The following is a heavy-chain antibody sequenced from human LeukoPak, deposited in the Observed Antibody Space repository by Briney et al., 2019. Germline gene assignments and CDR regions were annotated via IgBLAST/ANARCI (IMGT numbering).Heavy chain of an antibody. D-gene: IGHD2-15*01. CDR3: ARDCSGGSCYAY. CDR1: GFTFSSYS. CDR2: ISSSSSYI. Sequence: GGSLRLSCAASGFTFSSYSMNWVRQAPGKGLEWVSSISSSSSYIYYADSVKGRFTISRDNAKNSLYLQTNSLRAEDTAVYYCARDCSGGSCYAYWGQGTLVTVSS. J-gene: IGHJ4*02. V-gene: IGHV3-21*01.